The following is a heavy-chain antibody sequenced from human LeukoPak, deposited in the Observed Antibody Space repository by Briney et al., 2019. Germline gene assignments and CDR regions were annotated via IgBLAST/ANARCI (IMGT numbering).Heavy chain of an antibody. CDR2: IMPISGIA. V-gene: IGHV1-69*05. CDR3: ARDLYYYDSGGPDY. CDR1: GDTFSNYG. Sequence: SVKVSCKASGDTFSNYGLSWVRQAPGQGLEWMGRIMPISGIANYAQKFQDRVTINTDESTSTVYMELNSLRSEDTAVCYCARDLYYYDSGGPDYWGQGTLVSVSS. J-gene: IGHJ4*02. D-gene: IGHD3-22*01.